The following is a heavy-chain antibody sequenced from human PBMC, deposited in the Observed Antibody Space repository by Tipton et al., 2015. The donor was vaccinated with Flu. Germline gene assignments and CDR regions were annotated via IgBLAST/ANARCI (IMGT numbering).Heavy chain of an antibody. Sequence: GSLRLSCAASGFTFSDYAMHWVRQVPGKGLVWVSRINHDGTDTVYADSVRGRFIISRDNSKNTLFLQMNSLRPEDTAVYYCARGPHLRDRLDYWGQGTLVAVSS. D-gene: IGHD3-22*01. V-gene: IGHV3-74*01. CDR3: ARGPHLRDRLDY. CDR2: INHDGTDT. J-gene: IGHJ4*02. CDR1: GFTFSDYA.